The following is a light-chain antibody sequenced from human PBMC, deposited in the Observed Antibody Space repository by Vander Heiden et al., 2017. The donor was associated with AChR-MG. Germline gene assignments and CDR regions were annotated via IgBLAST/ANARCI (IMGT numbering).Light chain of an antibody. Sequence: VDTVTITCRASQGIGHHLAWYQQKPGKVPQLLIYAASSLESGDPLRFSGSGSGTEFTLTIRSLQPEDVATYYCQKYDSAPWTFGGGTKVEIK. CDR1: QGIGHH. J-gene: IGKJ4*01. CDR2: AAS. CDR3: QKYDSAPWT. V-gene: IGKV1-27*01.